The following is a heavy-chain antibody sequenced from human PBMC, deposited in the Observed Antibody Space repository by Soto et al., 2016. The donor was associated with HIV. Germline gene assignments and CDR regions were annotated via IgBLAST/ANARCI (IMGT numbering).Heavy chain of an antibody. J-gene: IGHJ4*02. V-gene: IGHV3-23*01. CDR2: ISGSGSST. CDR1: GFSFSTYA. Sequence: EVQLLESGGGLVQPGGSLRLSCAASGFSFSTYAMSWVRQAPGKGLEWVASISGSGSSTYYADSVKGRFTISRDNSKNTLYLQMNSLRAEDTAVYYCTKDLPGRQWEXEGGYFDYVGQGPWSPXP. CDR3: TKDLPGRQWEXEGGYFDY. D-gene: IGHD1-26*01.